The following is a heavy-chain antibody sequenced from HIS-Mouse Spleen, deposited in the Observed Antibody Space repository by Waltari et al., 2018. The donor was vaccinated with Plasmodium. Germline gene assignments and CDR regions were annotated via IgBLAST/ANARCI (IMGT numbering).Heavy chain of an antibody. D-gene: IGHD7-27*01. CDR1: GFTVRSTY. CDR2: IYSGVST. J-gene: IGHJ4*02. Sequence: EVQLVETGGVLIPPGGSLRLSCDASGFTVRSTYMSWVRQAPGKGLEWVSVIYSGVSTYYADSVKGRFTISRDKSKNTLYLQMNSLRAEDTAVYYCARAAIAWGSPYYFDYWGQGTLVTVSS. V-gene: IGHV3-53*02. CDR3: ARAAIAWGSPYYFDY.